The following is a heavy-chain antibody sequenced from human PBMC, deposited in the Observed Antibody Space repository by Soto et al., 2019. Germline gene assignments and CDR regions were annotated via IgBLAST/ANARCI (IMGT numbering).Heavy chain of an antibody. CDR1: GGSVSSGSYY. J-gene: IGHJ5*02. CDR3: ATLAAVGPTGWFDP. V-gene: IGHV4-61*01. CDR2: IYYSGSA. D-gene: IGHD6-13*01. Sequence: SETLSLTCTVSGGSVSSGSYYWSWIRQPPGKGLEWIGYIYYSGSANYNPSLKSRVTISVDTSKNQFSLKLSSVTAADTAVYYCATLAAVGPTGWFDPWGQGTLVTVSS.